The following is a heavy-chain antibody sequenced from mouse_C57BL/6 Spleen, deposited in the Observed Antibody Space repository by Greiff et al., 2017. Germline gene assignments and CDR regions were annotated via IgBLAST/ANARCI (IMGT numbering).Heavy chain of an antibody. CDR3: TTGYDYPYWYFDV. CDR2: IDPENGDT. Sequence: VQLKESGAELVRPGASVKLSCTASGFNIKDDYMHWVKQRPEQGLEWIGWIDPENGDTEYASKFPGKATITADTSSNTAYLQLSSLTSEDTAVYYCTTGYDYPYWYFDVWGTGTTVTVSS. CDR1: GFNIKDDY. J-gene: IGHJ1*03. D-gene: IGHD2-4*01. V-gene: IGHV14-4*01.